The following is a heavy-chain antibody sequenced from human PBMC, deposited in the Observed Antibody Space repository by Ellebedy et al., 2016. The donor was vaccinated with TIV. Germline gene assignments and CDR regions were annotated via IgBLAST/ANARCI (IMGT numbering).Heavy chain of an antibody. V-gene: IGHV4-4*02. J-gene: IGHJ4*02. Sequence: MPSETLSLTCAVSGGSVSRNICWCWVRQTPGKGLEWIGDIFHDGLTVQNPSLKSRVTISVDKTKNQLSLNLSAVTAADTAVYYCARVEWVQLGLEYWGQGILVTVSS. D-gene: IGHD5-18*01. CDR3: ARVEWVQLGLEY. CDR1: GGSVSRNIC. CDR2: IFHDGLT.